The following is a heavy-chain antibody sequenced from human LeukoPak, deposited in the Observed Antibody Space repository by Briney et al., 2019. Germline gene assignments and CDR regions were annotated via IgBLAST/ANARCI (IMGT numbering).Heavy chain of an antibody. V-gene: IGHV3-33*01. CDR1: GFTFSSYG. D-gene: IGHD6-6*01. J-gene: IGHJ3*02. CDR3: AREYSSSSYAFDI. CDR2: IWYDGSNK. Sequence: GRSLRLSCAASGFTFSSYGMHWVRQAPGKGLEWVAVIWYDGSNKYYADSVKGRFTISRDNSKNTLYLQMNSLRAEDTAVYYCAREYSSSSYAFDIWGQGTMVTVSS.